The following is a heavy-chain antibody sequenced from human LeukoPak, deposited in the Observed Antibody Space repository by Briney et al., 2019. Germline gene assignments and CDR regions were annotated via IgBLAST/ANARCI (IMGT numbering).Heavy chain of an antibody. D-gene: IGHD3-22*01. CDR3: ARGDFYDSRGYLGGVDY. J-gene: IGHJ4*02. Sequence: PGRSLRLSCAASGFTFSSDGMHWVRQAPGKGLEWVAVIWYDGSNKYYADSVKGRFTISRDNSKNTLYLQMNSLRAEDTAVYYCARGDFYDSRGYLGGVDYWGQGTLVTVSS. CDR1: GFTFSSDG. CDR2: IWYDGSNK. V-gene: IGHV3-33*01.